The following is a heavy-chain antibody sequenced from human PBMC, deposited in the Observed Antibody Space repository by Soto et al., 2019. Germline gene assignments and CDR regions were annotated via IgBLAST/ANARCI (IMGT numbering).Heavy chain of an antibody. CDR2: INSDGSST. CDR3: ASLGVVATMVDY. J-gene: IGHJ4*02. Sequence: EVQLVESGGGLVQPGGSLRLSCAASGFTFSSYWMHWVRQAPGKGLVWVSRINSDGSSTSYADSVKGRFTISRDNAKNTLYLQMTSLRAEDTAVYYCASLGVVATMVDYWGQGTLVTVSS. V-gene: IGHV3-74*01. CDR1: GFTFSSYW. D-gene: IGHD5-12*01.